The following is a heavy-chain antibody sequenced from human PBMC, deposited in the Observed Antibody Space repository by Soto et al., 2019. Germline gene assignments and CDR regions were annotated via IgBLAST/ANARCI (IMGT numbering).Heavy chain of an antibody. J-gene: IGHJ3*02. Sequence: QVQLVQSGAEVKKPGASVKVSCKASGYTFTSYYMHWVRQAPGQGLEWMGIINPSGGSTSYAQKFQGRVTMTSDTSTSTVYMELSSLRSEDTAVYYCARDLREGTAMVKEDAFDIWGQGTMVTVSS. D-gene: IGHD5-18*01. CDR2: INPSGGST. CDR1: GYTFTSYY. CDR3: ARDLREGTAMVKEDAFDI. V-gene: IGHV1-46*01.